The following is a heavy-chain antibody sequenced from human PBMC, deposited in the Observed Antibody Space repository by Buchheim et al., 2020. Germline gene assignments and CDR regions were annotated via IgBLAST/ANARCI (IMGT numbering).Heavy chain of an antibody. J-gene: IGHJ2*01. V-gene: IGHV1-46*01. Sequence: QVQLVQSGAEVKKPGASVKVSCKASGYTFTSYYMHWVRQPPGQGLEWMGIINPSGGSTSYAQKLQGRVTMTRDTSTSTVYMELSSLRSEDTAVYYCARDGAGIAVQLKYWYFDLWGRGTL. CDR2: INPSGGST. CDR1: GYTFTSYY. CDR3: ARDGAGIAVQLKYWYFDL. D-gene: IGHD6-19*01.